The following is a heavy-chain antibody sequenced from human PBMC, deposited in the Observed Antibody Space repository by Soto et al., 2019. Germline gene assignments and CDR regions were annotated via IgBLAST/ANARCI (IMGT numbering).Heavy chain of an antibody. V-gene: IGHV4-59*01. J-gene: IGHJ4*02. CDR1: GVSISNNY. CDR3: TRANWYSEY. CDR2: IYYNGNT. D-gene: IGHD7-27*01. Sequence: QVQLQESGPGLVKPSETLSLTCTVSGVSISNNYWSWLRQPPGKGLEWIGYIYYNGNTNYNPSLKSRVTMAVDTSRNQISLKLTTVTAADTAVYYCTRANWYSEYWGQGTLVTVSS.